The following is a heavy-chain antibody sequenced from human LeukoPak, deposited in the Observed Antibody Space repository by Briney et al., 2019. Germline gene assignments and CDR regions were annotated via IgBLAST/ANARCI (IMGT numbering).Heavy chain of an antibody. CDR3: ARGHCSSTSCSGDAFDI. CDR2: IYPGDSDT. CDR1: GSPFTTYW. D-gene: IGHD2-2*01. J-gene: IGHJ3*02. Sequence: GASLKISCKGSGSPFTTYWIAWVRQKPGKGLEWMGIIYPGDSDTRYSPSFQGQVTISADKSVSTAYLLWSSLKASDTAMYYCARGHCSSTSCSGDAFDIWGRGTMVTVSS. V-gene: IGHV5-51*01.